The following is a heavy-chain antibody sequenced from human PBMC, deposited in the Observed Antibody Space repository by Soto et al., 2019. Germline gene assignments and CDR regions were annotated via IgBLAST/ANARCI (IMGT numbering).Heavy chain of an antibody. J-gene: IGHJ6*02. Sequence: QVQLVQSGAEVKKPGSSVKVSCKASGGTFSSYAISWVRQAPGQGLEWRGGIIPIFGTANYAQKFQGRVTSTADESTSTAYMELSRLRSEDTAVYYCARVAVADLYYDYYGMDVWGQGTTVTVSS. CDR2: IIPIFGTA. CDR1: GGTFSSYA. V-gene: IGHV1-69*19. D-gene: IGHD6-19*01. CDR3: ARVAVADLYYDYYGMDV.